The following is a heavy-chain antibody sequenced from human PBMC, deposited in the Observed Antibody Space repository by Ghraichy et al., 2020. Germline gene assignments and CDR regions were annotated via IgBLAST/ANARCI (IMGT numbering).Heavy chain of an antibody. CDR1: GASISSYY. Sequence: SETLSLTCTVSGASISSYYWTWIRQPPGRGLEWIGYIYYSGSTSYDPSLKSRVTISLDTSKNQFSLKLNSVTAADTAVYYCARDKGSHYYYSLDVWGQGTPVTVSS. D-gene: IGHD3-22*01. V-gene: IGHV4-59*13. CDR3: ARDKGSHYYYSLDV. J-gene: IGHJ6*02. CDR2: IYYSGST.